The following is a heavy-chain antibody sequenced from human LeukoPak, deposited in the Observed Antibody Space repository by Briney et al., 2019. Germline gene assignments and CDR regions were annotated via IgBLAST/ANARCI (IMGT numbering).Heavy chain of an antibody. D-gene: IGHD6-19*01. Sequence: ASAKVSCNVSGYTLTELSMHWVRQAPGKGLEWMGGFDPEDDETVSAQKFQGRVTMTEDTSTDTAYMELSSLRCDDKAVYYWATWGKGWTPFFEYWGQGTLVIVSS. CDR3: ATWGKGWTPFFEY. V-gene: IGHV1-24*01. J-gene: IGHJ4*02. CDR2: FDPEDDET. CDR1: GYTLTELS.